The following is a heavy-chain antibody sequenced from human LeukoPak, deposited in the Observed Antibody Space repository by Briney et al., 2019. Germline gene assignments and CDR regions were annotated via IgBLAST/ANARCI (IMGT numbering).Heavy chain of an antibody. CDR2: ISYDGSNK. Sequence: SCKASGYTFTGYYMHWVRQAPGKGLEWVAVISYDGSNKYYADSVKGRFTISRDNSKNTLYLQMNSLRAEDTAVYYCARLVYIAAAEVDYMDVWGKGTTVTVSS. V-gene: IGHV3-30*04. D-gene: IGHD6-13*01. J-gene: IGHJ6*03. CDR1: GYTFTGYY. CDR3: ARLVYIAAAEVDYMDV.